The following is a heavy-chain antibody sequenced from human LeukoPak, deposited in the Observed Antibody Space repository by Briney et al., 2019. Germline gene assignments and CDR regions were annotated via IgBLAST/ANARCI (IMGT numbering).Heavy chain of an antibody. D-gene: IGHD6-13*01. V-gene: IGHV4-38-2*02. Sequence: SETLSLTCTVSGYSISSGYYWGWIRQPPGKGLEWIGSIYHSGSTYYNPSLKSRVTISVDTSKNQFSLKLSSVTAADTAVYYCARDHVVSSWSAFDIWGQGTMVTVSS. CDR3: ARDHVVSSWSAFDI. CDR2: IYHSGST. J-gene: IGHJ3*02. CDR1: GYSISSGYY.